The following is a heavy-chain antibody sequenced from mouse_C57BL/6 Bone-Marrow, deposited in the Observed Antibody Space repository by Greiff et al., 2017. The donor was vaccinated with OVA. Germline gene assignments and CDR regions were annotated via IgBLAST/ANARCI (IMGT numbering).Heavy chain of an antibody. V-gene: IGHV1-78*01. J-gene: IGHJ2*01. CDR2: IYPRDGST. Sequence: QVHVKQSDAELVKPGASVKISCKVSGYTFTDHTIHWMKQRPEQGLEWIGYIYPRDGSTKYNEKFKGKATLTADKSSSTAYKQLNSLTSEDYEVDICARESVTTVVDDWGKGTTLTVSS. CDR1: GYTFTDHT. CDR3: ARESVTTVVDD. D-gene: IGHD1-1*01.